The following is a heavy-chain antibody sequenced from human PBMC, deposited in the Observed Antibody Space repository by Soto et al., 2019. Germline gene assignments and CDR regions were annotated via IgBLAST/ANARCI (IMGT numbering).Heavy chain of an antibody. CDR3: AHREGSSCLCDN. Sequence: QVTLKESGPTLVKPRQTLTLTCTFSGFSLTSPGMNVGWIRQPPGKALEWLALIYWDDDKRYNPSLRNRLTITKDTSKNQVVLTVTNVDPVDTGTYYCAHREGSSCLCDNWGQGTLVTVSS. CDR2: IYWDDDK. J-gene: IGHJ4*02. CDR1: GFSLTSPGMN. V-gene: IGHV2-5*02. D-gene: IGHD6-13*01.